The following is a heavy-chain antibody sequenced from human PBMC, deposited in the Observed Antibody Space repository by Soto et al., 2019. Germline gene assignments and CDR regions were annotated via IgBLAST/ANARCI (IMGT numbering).Heavy chain of an antibody. CDR2: ASHTGGT. V-gene: IGHV4-34*01. CDR3: ARSRNLDV. D-gene: IGHD1-1*01. J-gene: IGHJ6*02. Sequence: QVQVQQWGAGLLKFSETLSLTCAVNGGSFSGCHWNWIRQPTGKGLEWIGEASHTGGTNYNPSLESRVTISVDRSRNQLSLKLTSVSAADTAVYYCARSRNLDVWGPGTTVIVSS. CDR1: GGSFSGCH.